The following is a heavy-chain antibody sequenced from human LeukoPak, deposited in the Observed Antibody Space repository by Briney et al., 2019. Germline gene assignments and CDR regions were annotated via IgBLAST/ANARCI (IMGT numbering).Heavy chain of an antibody. CDR2: VSGSGGST. V-gene: IGHV3-23*01. CDR3: ARAGYSSSWYFDY. Sequence: PGGSLRLSCTASVFTFSSYAMNWVRQAPGKGLEWVSAVSGSGGSTYYADSVKGRFTISRDNSKNTLYLQMNSLRAEDTAVYYCARAGYSSSWYFDYWGQGTLVTVSS. D-gene: IGHD6-13*01. CDR1: VFTFSSYA. J-gene: IGHJ4*02.